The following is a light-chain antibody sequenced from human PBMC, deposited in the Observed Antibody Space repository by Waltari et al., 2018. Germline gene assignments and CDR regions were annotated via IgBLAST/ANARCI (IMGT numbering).Light chain of an antibody. Sequence: QSVLTQPPSVSAAPGQRVTISCSGSSSNIGTDYVSWYQQPPGPAPKLLIYEDSKRPSGVPDRFSGSKSGTSATLDSTGLQTGDEADYYCGTWDRSLTAGVFGGGTKLTVL. CDR3: GTWDRSLTAGV. J-gene: IGLJ2*01. V-gene: IGLV1-51*01. CDR1: SSNIGTDY. CDR2: EDS.